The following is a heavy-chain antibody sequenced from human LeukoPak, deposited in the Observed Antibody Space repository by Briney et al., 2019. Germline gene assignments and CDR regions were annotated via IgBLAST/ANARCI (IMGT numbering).Heavy chain of an antibody. Sequence: PSETLSLTCTVSGDSISNYYWSWIRQPAGKGLEWIGHIYTSGSTNYNPSLKSRVTVSVDTSKNQFSLKLSSVTAADTAVYYCARVSLVRGAPDYYFDYWGQGTLVTVSS. CDR1: GDSISNYY. J-gene: IGHJ4*02. V-gene: IGHV4-4*07. CDR2: IYTSGST. D-gene: IGHD3-10*01. CDR3: ARVSLVRGAPDYYFDY.